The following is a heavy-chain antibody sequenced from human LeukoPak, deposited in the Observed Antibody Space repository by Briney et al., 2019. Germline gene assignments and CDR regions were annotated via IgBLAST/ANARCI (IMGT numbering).Heavy chain of an antibody. CDR1: GDSISSGASY. J-gene: IGHJ4*02. Sequence: SETLSLTCTVSGDSISSGASYWSWIRQPPGKGLEWIGETNHSGSTNYNPSLKSRVTISVDTSKNQFSLKLSSVTAADTAVYYCARGPYYDFWSRGFGRRVPFFDYWGQGTLVTVSS. CDR3: ARGPYYDFWSRGFGRRVPFFDY. CDR2: TNHSGST. V-gene: IGHV4-39*07. D-gene: IGHD3-3*01.